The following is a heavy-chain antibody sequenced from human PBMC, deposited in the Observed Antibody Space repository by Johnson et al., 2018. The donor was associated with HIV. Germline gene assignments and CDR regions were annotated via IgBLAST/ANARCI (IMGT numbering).Heavy chain of an antibody. CDR3: ARGTDIVVVPARGDAFDI. D-gene: IGHD2-2*01. CDR2: IWYDGSDK. V-gene: IGHV3-33*08. CDR1: GFTFSTYG. J-gene: IGHJ3*02. Sequence: QVQLVESGGGVVQPGRSLRLSCAASGFTFSTYGMHWVRQAPGKGLEWVALIWYDGSDKYYADSVKGRFTISRDNSKNTLYLQMNSLRAEDTAVYYCARGTDIVVVPARGDAFDIWGQGTMVTVSS.